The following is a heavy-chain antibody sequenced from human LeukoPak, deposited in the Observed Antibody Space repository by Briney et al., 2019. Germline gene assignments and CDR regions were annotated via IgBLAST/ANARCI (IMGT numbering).Heavy chain of an antibody. J-gene: IGHJ4*02. CDR1: GCTFTGYY. CDR3: ARDTAVAAHYNEANY. V-gene: IGHV1-2*06. Sequence: ASVKVSCKASGCTFTGYYMHWVRQAPGQGLEWMGRINPNSGGTNYAQKFQGRVTMTRDTSISTAYMELSRLRSDDTAVYYCARDTAVAAHYNEANYWGQGTLVTVSS. D-gene: IGHD6-19*01. CDR2: INPNSGGT.